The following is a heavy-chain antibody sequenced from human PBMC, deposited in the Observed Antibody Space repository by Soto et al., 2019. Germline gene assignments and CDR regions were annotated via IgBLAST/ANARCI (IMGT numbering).Heavy chain of an antibody. V-gene: IGHV3-11*06. J-gene: IGHJ4*02. CDR2: IVSSSSYT. D-gene: IGHD6-13*01. CDR1: GFTFSDYY. CDR3: ARLRASTWYMGGYWDY. Sequence: QVQLVESGGGLVKPGGSLRLSCAASGFTFSDYYMSWIRQAPGKGLEWVSYIVSSSSYTNYADSVKGRFTISRDNAKNSLYLEMNSLRAEDTAVYYCARLRASTWYMGGYWDYCGLGTLVTVSS.